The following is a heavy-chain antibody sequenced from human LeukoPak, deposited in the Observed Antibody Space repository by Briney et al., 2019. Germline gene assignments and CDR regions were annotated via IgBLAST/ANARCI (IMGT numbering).Heavy chain of an antibody. D-gene: IGHD6-13*01. J-gene: IGHJ4*02. CDR3: AREKQQLVWGYFDY. CDR2: ISYDGSNK. Sequence: SGGSLRLSCAVSGFTFSNYAMTWVRQAPGKGLEWVAVISYDGSNKYYADSVKGRFTISRDNSKNTLYLQMNSLRAEDTAVYYCAREKQQLVWGYFDYWGQGTLVTVSS. V-gene: IGHV3-30-3*01. CDR1: GFTFSNYA.